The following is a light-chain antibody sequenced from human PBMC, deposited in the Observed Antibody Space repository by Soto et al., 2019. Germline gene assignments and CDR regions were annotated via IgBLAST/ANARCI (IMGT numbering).Light chain of an antibody. J-gene: IGLJ1*01. CDR3: CSYAGSSTLYV. CDR2: EGT. V-gene: IGLV2-23*01. Sequence: QSVLTQPASVFGSPGQSTTISCTGTSSDVGSYNVVSWYQQHPGKAPKLMIYEGTKRPSGVSNRFSGSRSGNTASLTISGLQAEDEADYYCCSYAGSSTLYVFGTGTKVTVL. CDR1: SSDVGSYNV.